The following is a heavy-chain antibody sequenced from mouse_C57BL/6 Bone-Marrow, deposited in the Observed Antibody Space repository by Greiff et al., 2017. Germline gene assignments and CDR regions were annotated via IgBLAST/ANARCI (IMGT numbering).Heavy chain of an antibody. CDR2: FHPYNDDT. D-gene: IGHD1-1*01. CDR3: ARNSYYYGSSYEDWYFDV. Sequence: QVQLKESGAELVKPGASVKMSCKASGYTFTTYPIEWMKQNHGKSLEWIGNFHPYNDDTKYNEKFKGKATLTVEKSSSTVYLELSRLTSDDSAVYYCARNSYYYGSSYEDWYFDVWGTGTTGTVSS. CDR1: GYTFTTYP. J-gene: IGHJ1*03. V-gene: IGHV1-47*01.